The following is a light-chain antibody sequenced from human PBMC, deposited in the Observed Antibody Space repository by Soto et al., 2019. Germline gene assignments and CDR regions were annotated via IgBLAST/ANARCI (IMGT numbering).Light chain of an antibody. V-gene: IGLV2-14*01. J-gene: IGLJ2*01. CDR2: DVS. CDR3: SSYTSSSTLVV. Sequence: QSALTQPASVSGSPGQSITISCTRTNSDIGDYNYVSWYQQHPGKAPKLMIYDVSNRPSGVSNRFSGSKSGNTASLTISGLQAEDEADYYCSSYTSSSTLVVFGGGTKLTVL. CDR1: NSDIGDYNY.